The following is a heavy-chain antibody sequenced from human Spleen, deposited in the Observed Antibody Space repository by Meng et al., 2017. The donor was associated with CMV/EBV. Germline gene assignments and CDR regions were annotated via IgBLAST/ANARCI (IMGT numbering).Heavy chain of an antibody. D-gene: IGHD5-24*01. J-gene: IGHJ6*02. CDR2: IYSGGSIT. V-gene: IGHV3-23*03. Sequence: GGSLRLSCAASGFTFSSYAMTWVRQAPGKGLEWVSVIYSGGSITYYADSVKGRFTISRDNSKNTLYLQINSLRAEDTAIYYCARGSQKATFYYYGLDVWGQGTTVTVSS. CDR1: GFTFSSYA. CDR3: ARGSQKATFYYYGLDV.